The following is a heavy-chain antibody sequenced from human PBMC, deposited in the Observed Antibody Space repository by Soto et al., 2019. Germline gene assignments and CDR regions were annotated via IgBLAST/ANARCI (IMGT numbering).Heavy chain of an antibody. J-gene: IGHJ4*02. CDR3: AHRVLRTVFGLVTTTAIYFDF. V-gene: IGHV2-5*02. CDR2: IYWDDDK. Sequence: QITLNESGPTQVKPRQTLTLTCTFSGFSLTTSGVGVGWIRQSPGKAPEWLALIYWDDDKRYSPSLKSRFTITKDTSKNQVVLTMADLDPADTATYYCAHRVLRTVFGLVTTTAIYFDFWGQGTPGAVSS. D-gene: IGHD3-3*01. CDR1: GFSLTTSGVG.